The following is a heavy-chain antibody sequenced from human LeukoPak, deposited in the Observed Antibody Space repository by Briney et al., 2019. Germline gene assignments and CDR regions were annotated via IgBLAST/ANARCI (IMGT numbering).Heavy chain of an antibody. CDR3: ARDQDIVVVPAAPDY. Sequence: GRSLRLSCAASGFTFSSYGMHWVRQAPGKGLEWVAVIWYDGSNKYYADSVEGRFTISRDNSKNTLYLQMNSLRAEDTAVYYCARDQDIVVVPAAPDYWGQGTLVTVSS. V-gene: IGHV3-33*01. CDR1: GFTFSSYG. J-gene: IGHJ4*02. D-gene: IGHD2-2*01. CDR2: IWYDGSNK.